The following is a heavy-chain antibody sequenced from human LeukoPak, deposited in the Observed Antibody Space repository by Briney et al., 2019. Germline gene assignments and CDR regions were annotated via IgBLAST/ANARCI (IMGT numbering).Heavy chain of an antibody. CDR1: GFTFKLYW. Sequence: GGSLRLSCAASGFTFKLYWMHWVRQVPGRGPVWVSRINHDGSDTIYADSVRGRFTISRGDAKNTLYLQMNNLRAEDTAVYYCVRGGPSTWSWGQGTLVTVSS. CDR2: INHDGSDT. D-gene: IGHD2-15*01. J-gene: IGHJ5*02. V-gene: IGHV3-74*01. CDR3: VRGGPSTWS.